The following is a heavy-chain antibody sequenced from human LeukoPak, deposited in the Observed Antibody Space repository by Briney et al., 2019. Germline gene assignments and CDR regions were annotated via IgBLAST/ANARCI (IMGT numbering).Heavy chain of an antibody. CDR3: AREVVVPAAIPFDY. V-gene: IGHV1-2*02. CDR1: GYTFTGYY. J-gene: IGHJ4*02. CDR2: VNPNSGGT. D-gene: IGHD2-2*01. Sequence: ASVKVSCKASGYTFTGYYMHWVRQAPGQGLEWMGWVNPNSGGTNYAQKFQGRVTMTRDTSISTAYMELSRLRSDDTAVYYCAREVVVPAAIPFDYWGQGTLVTVSS.